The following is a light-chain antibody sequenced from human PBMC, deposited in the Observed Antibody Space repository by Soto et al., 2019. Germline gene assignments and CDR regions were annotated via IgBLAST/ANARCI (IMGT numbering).Light chain of an antibody. CDR2: DAS. CDR1: QSVSSY. Sequence: EIVLTQSPATLSLSPGERATLSCRASQSVSSYLAWYQQKPGQAPRLLTYDASNRATGIPARFSGSGSGTDVTHTISSLEPENFAVYYEQHRSNWPPLTFGGVTKVVIK. V-gene: IGKV3-11*01. J-gene: IGKJ4*01. CDR3: QHRSNWPPLT.